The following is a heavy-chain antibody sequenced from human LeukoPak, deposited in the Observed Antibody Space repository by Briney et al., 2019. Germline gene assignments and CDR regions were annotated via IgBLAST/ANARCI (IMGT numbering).Heavy chain of an antibody. CDR2: INGDESST. Sequence: PGGSLRLSCAASAFTFNTYWMHGVRHVPGRGLEWVSRINGDESSTNYADSVKGRFTISRDNAKDTLYLHMNSLTAEDTAVYYCAKDRVVVPAAMYYFDYWGQGTLVTVSS. J-gene: IGHJ4*02. CDR3: AKDRVVVPAAMYYFDY. V-gene: IGHV3-74*01. CDR1: AFTFNTYW. D-gene: IGHD2-2*01.